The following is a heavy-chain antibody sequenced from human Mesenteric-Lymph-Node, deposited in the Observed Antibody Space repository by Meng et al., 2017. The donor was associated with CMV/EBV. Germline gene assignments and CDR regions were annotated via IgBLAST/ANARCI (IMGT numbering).Heavy chain of an antibody. CDR1: GGSFSGDY. Sequence: VDGGSFSGDYWNWIRQPPGKGLEWIGEINHDGSTNYNPSLKSRVTLSVDTSKNQFSLKVTSVTAADTAVYYCARDLGGYSYGLDDYWGQGTLVTVSS. J-gene: IGHJ4*02. V-gene: IGHV4-34*01. D-gene: IGHD5-18*01. CDR2: INHDGST. CDR3: ARDLGGYSYGLDDY.